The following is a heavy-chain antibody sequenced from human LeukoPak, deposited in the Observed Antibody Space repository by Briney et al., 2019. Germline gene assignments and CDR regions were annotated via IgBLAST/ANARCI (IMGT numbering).Heavy chain of an antibody. J-gene: IGHJ4*02. V-gene: IGHV3-74*01. CDR3: AMIKEG. CDR2: INSDGRTT. D-gene: IGHD3-22*01. Sequence: PGKGLVWVSRINSDGRTTTYADSVKGRFTISRDNAKNTLYLQMNSLRAEDTAVYYCAMIKEGWGQGTLVTVSS.